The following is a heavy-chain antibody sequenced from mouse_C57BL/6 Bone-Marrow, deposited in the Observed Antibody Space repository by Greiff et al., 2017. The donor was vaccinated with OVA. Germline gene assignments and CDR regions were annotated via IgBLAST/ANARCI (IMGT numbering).Heavy chain of an antibody. CDR1: GYTFTSYW. D-gene: IGHD1-1*01. CDR2: INPSNGGT. V-gene: IGHV1-53*01. CDR3: ARSGVLLRFYYFDD. J-gene: IGHJ2*01. Sequence: QVQLQQPGTELVKPGASVTLSCKASGYTFTSYWMHWVKQRPGQGLEWIGNINPSNGGTNYNEKFKSKATLTVDKSSSTSYLQLSSLTSEDSAVYDCARSGVLLRFYYFDDWGQGTTLTVSS.